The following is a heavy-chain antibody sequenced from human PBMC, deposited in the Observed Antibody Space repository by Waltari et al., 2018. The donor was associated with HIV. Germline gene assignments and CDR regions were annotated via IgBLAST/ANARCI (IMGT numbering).Heavy chain of an antibody. CDR3: TTDLLNILIFDY. CDR1: GFTFSNAW. V-gene: IGHV3-15*01. J-gene: IGHJ4*02. D-gene: IGHD3-16*01. CDR2: IKSKTDGGTT. Sequence: EVQLVESGGGLVKPGGSLRLSCAASGFTFSNAWMSWVRQAPGKGLEWVGRIKSKTDGGTTDYAAPVKDRFTISRDDSKNTLYLQMNSLKTEDTAVYYCTTDLLNILIFDYWGQGTLVTVSS.